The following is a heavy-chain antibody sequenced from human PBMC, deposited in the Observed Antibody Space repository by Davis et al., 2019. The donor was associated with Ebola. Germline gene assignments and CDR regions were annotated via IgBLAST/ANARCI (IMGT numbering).Heavy chain of an antibody. D-gene: IGHD1-26*01. CDR3: AKLSGHFAD. Sequence: GSLRLSCTVSGGSMNPFYWTWIRQPPGKGLEWIGYIYYTGITNYNPSLKSRVTMSVDTSEKQFSLKLSSVTAADSAVHYCAKLSGHFADWGQGTLVTVPS. CDR1: GGSMNPFY. V-gene: IGHV4-59*01. J-gene: IGHJ4*02. CDR2: IYYTGIT.